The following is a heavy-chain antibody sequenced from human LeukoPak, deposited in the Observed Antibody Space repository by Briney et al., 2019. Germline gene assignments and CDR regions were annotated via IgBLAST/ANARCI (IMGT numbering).Heavy chain of an antibody. CDR2: ISAYNGNT. CDR3: ARGYYDFWSGDFDY. V-gene: IGHV1-18*01. D-gene: IGHD3-3*01. Sequence: ASVKVSCKASGYTFTSYSISWVRQAPGQGLEWMGWISAYNGNTNYAQKLQGRVTMTTDTSTSTAYMELRSLRSDDTAVYYCARGYYDFWSGDFDYWGQGTLVTVSS. CDR1: GYTFTSYS. J-gene: IGHJ4*02.